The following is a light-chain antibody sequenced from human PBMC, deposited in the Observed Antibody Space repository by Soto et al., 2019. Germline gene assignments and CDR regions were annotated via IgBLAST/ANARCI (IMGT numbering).Light chain of an antibody. J-gene: IGLJ7*01. Sequence: QSVLTQPPSASGTPGQRVTISCSGSSSNIGSNYVYWYQQLPGTAPKLLIYRNNQRPSGVPDRFSGSKSGTSASLAISGLRSEDEADYYCAAWDDSLSGAVFGGGTQLTV. CDR3: AAWDDSLSGAV. V-gene: IGLV1-47*01. CDR1: SSNIGSNY. CDR2: RNN.